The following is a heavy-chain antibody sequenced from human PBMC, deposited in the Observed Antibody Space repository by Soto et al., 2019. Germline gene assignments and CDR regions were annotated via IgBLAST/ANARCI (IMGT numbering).Heavy chain of an antibody. J-gene: IGHJ4*02. CDR3: ARVPNDILSD. CDR2: MNPNSGNT. V-gene: IGHV1-8*01. Sequence: QVQLVQSGAEVKKPGASVKVSCKASGYTFIGYDINWVRQATGQGLEWMGWMNPNSGNTVYTQNFQGRVTMTRNTSISTAYMELNSLRSDDTAVYYCARVPNDILSDWGPGTLVTVSS. D-gene: IGHD3-9*01. CDR1: GYTFIGYD.